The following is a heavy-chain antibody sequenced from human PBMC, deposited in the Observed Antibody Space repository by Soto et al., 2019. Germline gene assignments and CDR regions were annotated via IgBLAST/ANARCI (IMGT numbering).Heavy chain of an antibody. CDR1: GGTFSSYA. CDR2: IIPIFGTA. D-gene: IGHD1-7*01. CDR3: AARTQDYYYYGMDV. V-gene: IGHV1-69*13. Sequence: ASVKVSCKASGGTFSSYAISWVRQAPGQGLEWMGGIIPIFGTANYAQKFQGRVTITADESTSTAYMELSSLRSEDTAVYYCAARTQDYYYYGMDVWGQGTTVTVS. J-gene: IGHJ6*02.